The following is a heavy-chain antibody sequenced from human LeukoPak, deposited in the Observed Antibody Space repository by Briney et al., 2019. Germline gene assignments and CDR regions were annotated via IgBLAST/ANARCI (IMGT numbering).Heavy chain of an antibody. CDR1: GFTFSSYA. D-gene: IGHD3-10*01. CDR2: ISGSGVNT. CDR3: AKGDGSTLDS. J-gene: IGHJ4*02. V-gene: IGHV3-23*01. Sequence: GGSLRLSCAASGFTFSSYALTWVRQAPGKGLEWVADISGSGVNTDYADSVKGRFTISRDNSKNTVYLQMNSLRADETAVYYCAKGDGSTLDSWGQGTLVTVSS.